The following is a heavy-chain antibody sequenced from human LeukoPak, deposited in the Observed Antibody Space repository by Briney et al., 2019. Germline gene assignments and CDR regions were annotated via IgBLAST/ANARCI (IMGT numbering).Heavy chain of an antibody. CDR3: ARVGRYYDSSGYCDY. V-gene: IGHV3-30*01. CDR2: ISYDGSNK. CDR1: GFTFSSYA. Sequence: EPGRSLRLSCAASGFTFSSYAMHWVRQAPGKGLEWVAVISYDGSNKYYADSVKGRFTISRDNSKNTLYLQMNGLRAEDTAVYYCARVGRYYDSSGYCDYWGQGTLVTVSS. J-gene: IGHJ4*02. D-gene: IGHD3-22*01.